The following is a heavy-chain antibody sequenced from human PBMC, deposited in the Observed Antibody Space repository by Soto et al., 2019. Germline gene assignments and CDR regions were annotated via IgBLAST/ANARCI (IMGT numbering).Heavy chain of an antibody. CDR1: GFTFSDYY. D-gene: IGHD5-18*01. J-gene: IGHJ4*02. Sequence: PGGSLRLSCAASGFTFSDYYLTWIRQAPGKGLEWVSYISTSGRTIYSADSVKGRFTVSRDNARNSLYLQMNSLRAEDTAVYYCAGTVDTAMISYCFDFWGQGTLVTVSS. V-gene: IGHV3-11*01. CDR3: AGTVDTAMISYCFDF. CDR2: ISTSGRTI.